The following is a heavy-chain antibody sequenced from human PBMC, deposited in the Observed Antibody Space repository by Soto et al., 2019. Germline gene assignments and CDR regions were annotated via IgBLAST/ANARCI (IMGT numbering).Heavy chain of an antibody. CDR3: AREDAGGFDF. CDR2: IHDTGST. Sequence: VQLQESGPGLVKPSQTLSLTCTVSGGPINSGDYYWTWVRQPPGKGLEWLGYIHDTGSTYYNPALKRRLMISIDTSKNQFFLNLNSVTAADTAVYFCAREDAGGFDFWGQGTLVTVSS. J-gene: IGHJ4*02. CDR1: GGPINSGDYY. V-gene: IGHV4-30-4*01. D-gene: IGHD3-16*01.